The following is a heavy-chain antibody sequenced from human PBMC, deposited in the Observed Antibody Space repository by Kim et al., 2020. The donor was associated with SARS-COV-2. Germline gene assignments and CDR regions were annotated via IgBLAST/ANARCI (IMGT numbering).Heavy chain of an antibody. CDR3: ARVPVYYYYYMDV. V-gene: IGHV4-34*01. Sequence: YDPALKSRVTISVETSKNQFSLKLSSVTAADTAVYYCARVPVYYYYYMDVWGKGTTVTVSS. J-gene: IGHJ6*03.